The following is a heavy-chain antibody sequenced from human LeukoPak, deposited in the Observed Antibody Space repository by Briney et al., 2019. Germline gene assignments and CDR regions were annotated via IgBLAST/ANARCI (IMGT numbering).Heavy chain of an antibody. V-gene: IGHV4-34*01. D-gene: IGHD2/OR15-2a*01. CDR3: ARATSNWFDP. J-gene: IGHJ5*02. Sequence: SETLSLTCAVYGGSFSGYYWSWIRQPPGKGLEWIGEINHSGSTNYNPSLKSRVTISVDTSKNQFSLKLSSVTAADTAVYYCARATSNWFDPWGQGTLVTVSS. CDR2: INHSGST. CDR1: GGSFSGYY.